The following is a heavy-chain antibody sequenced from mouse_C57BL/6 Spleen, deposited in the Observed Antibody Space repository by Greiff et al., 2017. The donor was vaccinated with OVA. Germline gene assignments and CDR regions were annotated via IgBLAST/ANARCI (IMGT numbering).Heavy chain of an antibody. D-gene: IGHD1-1*01. CDR1: GYTFTGYW. CDR2: ILPGSGST. V-gene: IGHV1-9*01. Sequence: LMKPGASVKLSCKATGYTFTGYWIEWVKQRPGHGLEWIGEILPGSGSTNYIDMFKGKATFTADTSSNTAYMQLSSLTTEDSAIYYWARRYYYGSSYDAMDYWGQGTSVTVSS. CDR3: ARRYYYGSSYDAMDY. J-gene: IGHJ4*01.